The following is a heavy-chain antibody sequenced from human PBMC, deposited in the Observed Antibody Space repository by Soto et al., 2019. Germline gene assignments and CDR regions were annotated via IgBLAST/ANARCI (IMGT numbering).Heavy chain of an antibody. D-gene: IGHD2-2*01. CDR3: ARDTAGSTRPYYYGMDV. Sequence: GGSLRLSCAASGFTFNTYIMNWVRQAPGKGLEWVSFISSRNILIYYADSVRGRFTISRDNAKNSVFLQMNSLRVEDTAVYYCARDTAGSTRPYYYGMDVWGQGTTMTFSS. J-gene: IGHJ6*01. CDR2: ISSRNILI. V-gene: IGHV3-21*01. CDR1: GFTFNTYI.